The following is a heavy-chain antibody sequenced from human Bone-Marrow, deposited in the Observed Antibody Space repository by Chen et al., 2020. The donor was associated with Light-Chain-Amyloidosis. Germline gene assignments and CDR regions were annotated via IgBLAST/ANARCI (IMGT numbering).Heavy chain of an antibody. V-gene: IGHV1-2*06. CDR1: GYPSIGFY. CDR3: AREGGVAAPLDH. D-gene: IGHD6-13*01. CDR2: IKPSSGAT. Sequence: QVQLVQSGAEVKEPGASVALSCKTSGYPSIGFYIHWIRQGPGEGLQWMGRIKPSSGATNYSQQFQGRITLSRDTSVNTAYMELHNLTSYATAVYFCAREGGVAAPLDHWGQGTLVTVSA. J-gene: IGHJ4*02.